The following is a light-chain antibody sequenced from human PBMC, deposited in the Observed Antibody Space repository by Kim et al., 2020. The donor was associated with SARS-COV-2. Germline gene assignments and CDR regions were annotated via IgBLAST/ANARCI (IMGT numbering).Light chain of an antibody. CDR3: SSYTTRKTFVM. J-gene: IGLJ3*02. CDR2: DVS. Sequence: LTQSASVSGSAGQSITISCTGTSSDSVAWYQHYPGTAPKLIIYDVSRRPSGVSSRFSASKSGNTASLTISGLQAEDEADYHCSSYTTRKTFVMFGGG. CDR1: SSDS. V-gene: IGLV2-14*03.